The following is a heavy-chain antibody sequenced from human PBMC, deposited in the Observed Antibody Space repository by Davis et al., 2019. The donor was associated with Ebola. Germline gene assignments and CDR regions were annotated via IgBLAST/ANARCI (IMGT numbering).Heavy chain of an antibody. J-gene: IGHJ4*02. CDR3: ARDLGSDWNFPFDS. CDR1: GFSFSTYG. CDR2: IFFDGSKK. Sequence: GESLKISCAASGFSFSTYGMHWVRQAPGKGLEWVAAIFFDGSKKYYADSLKGRFTISRDNFKNTLYVQMNSLTTEDTAVYYCARDLGSDWNFPFDSWGQGTLVTVSS. D-gene: IGHD1-7*01. V-gene: IGHV3-30*03.